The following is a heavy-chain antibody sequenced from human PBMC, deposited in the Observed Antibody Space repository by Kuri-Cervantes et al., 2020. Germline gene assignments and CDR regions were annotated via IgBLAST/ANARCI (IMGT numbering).Heavy chain of an antibody. D-gene: IGHD2-2*01. CDR1: GGSISSGGYY. CDR2: INHSGST. CDR3: ARDGCSSTSCYYFSAFDI. J-gene: IGHJ3*02. V-gene: IGHV4-39*07. Sequence: GSLRLSRTVSGGSISSGGYYWSWIRQPPGKGLEWIGEINHSGSTNYNPSLKSRVTISEDTSKNQFSLKLSSVTAADTAVYYCARDGCSSTSCYYFSAFDIWGQGTMVTVSS.